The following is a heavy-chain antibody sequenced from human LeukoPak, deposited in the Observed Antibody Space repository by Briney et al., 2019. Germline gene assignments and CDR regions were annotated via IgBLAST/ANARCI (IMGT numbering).Heavy chain of an antibody. Sequence: SETLSLTCAVYGGSFSGYYWSWIRQPPGKGLEWIGEINHSGSTNYNPSLKSRVTISVDTSKNQFSLKLSSVTAADTAVYYCARGGAGVGYGDSLSYFDYWGQGTLVTVSS. D-gene: IGHD4-17*01. CDR2: INHSGST. V-gene: IGHV4-34*01. CDR3: ARGGAGVGYGDSLSYFDY. CDR1: GGSFSGYY. J-gene: IGHJ4*02.